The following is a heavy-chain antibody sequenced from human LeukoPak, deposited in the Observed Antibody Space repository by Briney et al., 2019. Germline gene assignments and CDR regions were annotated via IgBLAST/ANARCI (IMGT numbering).Heavy chain of an antibody. J-gene: IGHJ3*02. D-gene: IGHD2-15*01. Sequence: GGSLRLSXAASGFTFXXXXXXXXXQXXXXXXXXXXXXNQDGXXTYYVDSXXXXXTXSRDNAKNSLYLQMNSLRAEDTAVYYCARDGGGDIVVAFAFDIWGQGTMVTVSS. CDR1: GFTFXXXX. V-gene: IGHV3-7*03. CDR2: XNQDGXXT. CDR3: ARDGGGDIVVAFAFDI.